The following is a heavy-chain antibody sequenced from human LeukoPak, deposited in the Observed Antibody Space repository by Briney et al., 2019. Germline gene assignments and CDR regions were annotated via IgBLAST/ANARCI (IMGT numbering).Heavy chain of an antibody. J-gene: IGHJ4*02. CDR2: INTDNGNT. V-gene: IGHV1-3*04. CDR1: GYSFSNYP. Sequence: ASGKVSCKASGYSFSNYPIHWVRHAPGQGLEWMGWINTDNGNTKSSQQFQGRVTITRDTSASTAYMELSSLRSEDTAVYYCARDLVSIIFTYGGASGCGYWGQGTLVTVSS. CDR3: ARDLVSIIFTYGGASGCGY. D-gene: IGHD3-16*01.